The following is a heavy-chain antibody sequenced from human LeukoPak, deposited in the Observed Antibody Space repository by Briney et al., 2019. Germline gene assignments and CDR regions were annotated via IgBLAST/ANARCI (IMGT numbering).Heavy chain of an antibody. J-gene: IGHJ6*03. CDR2: IYYSGST. V-gene: IGHV4-61*01. CDR1: GYSISSGFY. D-gene: IGHD3-22*01. CDR3: ARGREEYYYDSSGYPSGGCLMDV. Sequence: SETLSLTCSVSGYSISSGFYWGWIRQPPGKGLEWIGYIYYSGSTNYNPSLKSRVTISVDTSKNQFSLELSSVTAADTAVYYCARGREEYYYDSSGYPSGGCLMDVWGKGTTVTVSS.